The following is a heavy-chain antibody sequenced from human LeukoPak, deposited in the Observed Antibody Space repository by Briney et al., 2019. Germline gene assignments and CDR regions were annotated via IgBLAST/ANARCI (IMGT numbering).Heavy chain of an antibody. Sequence: SETLSLTCTVSGGSISSSSYYWGWIRQPPGKGLEWIGSIYYSGSTYYNPSLKSRVTISVDTSKNQFSLELSSVTAADTVVYYCARGQVDYFDYWGQGTLVTVSS. CDR3: ARGQVDYFDY. CDR2: IYYSGST. V-gene: IGHV4-39*01. J-gene: IGHJ4*02. CDR1: GGSISSSSYY. D-gene: IGHD2-15*01.